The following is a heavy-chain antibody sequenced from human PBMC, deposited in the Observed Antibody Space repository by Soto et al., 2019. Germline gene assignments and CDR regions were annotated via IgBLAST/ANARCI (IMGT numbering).Heavy chain of an antibody. CDR3: AMAYYDFWSGYYTAPDAFDI. CDR1: GYSFTSYW. D-gene: IGHD3-3*01. CDR2: IDPSDSYT. J-gene: IGHJ3*02. V-gene: IGHV5-10-1*01. Sequence: TGESLKISCNGSGYSFTSYWISWVRQMPGKGLEWMGRIDPSDSYTNYSPSFQGHVTISADKSISTAYLQWSSLRASDTAMYYCAMAYYDFWSGYYTAPDAFDIWGQGTMVTVSS.